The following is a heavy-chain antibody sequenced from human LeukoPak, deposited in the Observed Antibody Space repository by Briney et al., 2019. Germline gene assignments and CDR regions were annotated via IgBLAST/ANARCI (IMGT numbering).Heavy chain of an antibody. V-gene: IGHV3-23*01. Sequence: PGGSMRLAWAASGFTVSSYSMRWVRQAPGKGLEWVSAISGSGGSTYYADSVKGRFTISRDNSKNTLYLQMNSLRAEDTAVYYCAKRPGYYYDSSGYYQPTDYWGQGTLVTVSS. J-gene: IGHJ4*02. D-gene: IGHD3-22*01. CDR2: ISGSGGST. CDR3: AKRPGYYYDSSGYYQPTDY. CDR1: GFTVSSYS.